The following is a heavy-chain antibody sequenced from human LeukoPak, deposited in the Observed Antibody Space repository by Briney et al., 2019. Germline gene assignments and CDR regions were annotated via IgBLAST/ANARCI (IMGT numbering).Heavy chain of an antibody. CDR1: GFTFSSYG. D-gene: IGHD3-22*01. J-gene: IGHJ4*02. CDR2: ISYDGSNK. Sequence: GRSLRLSCAASGFTFSSYGMHWVRQAPGKGLEWVAVISYDGSNKYYADSVKGRFTISRDNSKNTLYLQMNSLRAEDTAVYYCAKVRYSSGYYPRRSFDYWGQGTLVTVSS. V-gene: IGHV3-30*18. CDR3: AKVRYSSGYYPRRSFDY.